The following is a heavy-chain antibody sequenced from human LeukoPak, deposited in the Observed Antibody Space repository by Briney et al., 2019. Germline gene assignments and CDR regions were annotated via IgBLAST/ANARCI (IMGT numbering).Heavy chain of an antibody. J-gene: IGHJ6*04. CDR1: GGSVSSGSYY. CDR3: ASAPYYDILTGYYIRYGMDV. Sequence: SETLSLTCTVSGGSVSSGSYYWSWIRQPPGKGLEWIGYIYYSGCTNYNPSLKSRVTISVDTSKNQFSLKLSSVTAADTAVYYCASAPYYDILTGYYIRYGMDVWGKGTTVTVSS. D-gene: IGHD3-9*01. V-gene: IGHV4-61*01. CDR2: IYYSGCT.